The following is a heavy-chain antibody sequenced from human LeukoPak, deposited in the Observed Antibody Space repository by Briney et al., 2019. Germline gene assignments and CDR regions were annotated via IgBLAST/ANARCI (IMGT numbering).Heavy chain of an antibody. J-gene: IGHJ5*02. Sequence: GESLKISCKGSGYSFTSYWIGWVRQMPGKGLEWMGIIYPGDSDTRYSPSFQGQVTISADKSISTAYLQWSSLKASDTAMYYCARGTLPLDCTNGVCYTDVYNWFDPWGQGTLVTVSS. D-gene: IGHD2-8*01. CDR1: GYSFTSYW. CDR2: IYPGDSDT. CDR3: ARGTLPLDCTNGVCYTDVYNWFDP. V-gene: IGHV5-51*01.